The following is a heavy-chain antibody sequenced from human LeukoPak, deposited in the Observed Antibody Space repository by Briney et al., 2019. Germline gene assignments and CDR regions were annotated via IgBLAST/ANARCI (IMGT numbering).Heavy chain of an antibody. V-gene: IGHV3-30*03. CDR2: ISYDGSNK. CDR1: GFTFNSYA. Sequence: GGSLRLSCAASGFTFNSYAMHWVRQAPGKGLEWVAVISYDGSNKYYVDSVKGRFTISRDNSKNTLYLQMNSLRAEDTAVYYCARDSRDAFDIWGQGTMVTVSS. CDR3: ARDSRDAFDI. J-gene: IGHJ3*02.